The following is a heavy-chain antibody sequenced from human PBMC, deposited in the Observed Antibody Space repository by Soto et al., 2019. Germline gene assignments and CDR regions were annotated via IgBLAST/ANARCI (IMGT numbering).Heavy chain of an antibody. CDR2: ISGSGGST. J-gene: IGHJ6*03. CDR3: AILGRFLEWLFPDYYMDV. CDR1: GFTFSSYA. Sequence: GGSLRLSCAASGFTFSSYAMSWVRQAPGKGLEWVSAISGSGGSTYYADSVKGRFTISRDNSKNTLYLQMNSLRAEDTAVYYCAILGRFLEWLFPDYYMDVWGKGTTVTVSS. D-gene: IGHD3-3*01. V-gene: IGHV3-23*01.